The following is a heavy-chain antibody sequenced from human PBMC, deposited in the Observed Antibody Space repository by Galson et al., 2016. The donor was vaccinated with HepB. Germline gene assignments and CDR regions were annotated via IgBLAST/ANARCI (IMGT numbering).Heavy chain of an antibody. CDR3: ARSVYHISPTYYYYYGLDF. CDR2: INPISGGT. D-gene: IGHD1-14*01. CDR1: GYTFTDYY. V-gene: IGHV1-2*02. Sequence: SVKVSCKASGYTFTDYYMHWVRQAPGQGLEWMGWINPISGGTNYAQKFRGRVTMTRDTSISTAYMELSRLTSDDTAIYYCARSVYHISPTYYYYYGLDFWGKGTTVTVTS. J-gene: IGHJ6*04.